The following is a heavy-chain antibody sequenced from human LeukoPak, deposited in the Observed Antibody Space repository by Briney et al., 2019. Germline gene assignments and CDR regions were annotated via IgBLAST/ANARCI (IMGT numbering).Heavy chain of an antibody. Sequence: ASVKVSCKASGYTFTSYGISWVRQAPGQGLEWMGIINPSGGSTSYAQKFQGRVTMTRDTSTSTVYMELSSLRSEDTAVYYCARDSGWYRDYYYMDVWGKGTTVTISS. CDR2: INPSGGST. J-gene: IGHJ6*03. CDR3: ARDSGWYRDYYYMDV. CDR1: GYTFTSYG. V-gene: IGHV1-46*01. D-gene: IGHD6-19*01.